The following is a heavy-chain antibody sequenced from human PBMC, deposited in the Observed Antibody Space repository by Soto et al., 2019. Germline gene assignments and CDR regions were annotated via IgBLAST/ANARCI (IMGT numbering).Heavy chain of an antibody. V-gene: IGHV2-26*01. CDR3: ARIGDQLLWRWFDP. CDR1: GFSLSNARLG. CDR2: IFSNDEK. D-gene: IGHD2-2*01. J-gene: IGHJ5*02. Sequence: QVTLKESGPVLVKPTETLTLTCTVSGFSLSNARLGVSWIRQPPGKALEWLAHIFSNDEKPYSTSLKSRLTISKDTSKSQVVLTMTNMYPVDTATYYWARIGDQLLWRWFDPWGQGTLVTFSS.